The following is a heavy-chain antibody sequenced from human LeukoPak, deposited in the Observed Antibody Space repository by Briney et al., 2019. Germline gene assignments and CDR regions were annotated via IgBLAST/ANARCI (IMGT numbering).Heavy chain of an antibody. Sequence: ASVKVSCKASGYTFTSYDINWVRQATGQGLEWMGWMNPNSGNTGYAQKFQGRVTMTRNTSISTAYMELSSLRSEDTAVYYCARVKMATTRERWFDPWGQGTLVTVSS. CDR3: ARVKMATTRERWFDP. J-gene: IGHJ5*02. D-gene: IGHD5-12*01. V-gene: IGHV1-8*01. CDR1: GYTFTSYD. CDR2: MNPNSGNT.